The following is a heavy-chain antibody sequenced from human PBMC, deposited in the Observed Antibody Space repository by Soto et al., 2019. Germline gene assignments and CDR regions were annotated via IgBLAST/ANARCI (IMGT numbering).Heavy chain of an antibody. CDR2: ISGSGGST. CDR3: AKDRGLYYYYYGMDV. J-gene: IGHJ6*02. V-gene: IGHV3-23*01. CDR1: GFTFSSYA. Sequence: GGSLRLSCAASGFTFSSYAMIWVRQAPGKGLEWVSAISGSGGSTYYADSVKGRFTISRDNSKNTLYLQMNSLRAEDTAVYYCAKDRGLYYYYYGMDVWGQGTTVTVSS.